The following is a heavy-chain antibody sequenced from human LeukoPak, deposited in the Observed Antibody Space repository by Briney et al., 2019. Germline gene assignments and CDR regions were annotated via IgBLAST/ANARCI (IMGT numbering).Heavy chain of an antibody. Sequence: GGSLRLSCAASGFTFSSYAMSWVRQAPGKGLEWVAVISYDGSNKYYADSVKGRFTISRDNSKNTLYLQMNSLRAEDTAVYYCARAYSSYYYYMDVWGKGTTVTVSS. J-gene: IGHJ6*03. D-gene: IGHD3-10*01. CDR2: ISYDGSNK. V-gene: IGHV3-30*04. CDR1: GFTFSSYA. CDR3: ARAYSSYYYYMDV.